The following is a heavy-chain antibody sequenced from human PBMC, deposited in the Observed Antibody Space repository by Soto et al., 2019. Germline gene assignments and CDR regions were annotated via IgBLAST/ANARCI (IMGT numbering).Heavy chain of an antibody. CDR2: ISAHNGNT. V-gene: IGHV1-18*01. CDR1: GYTFTSYG. Sequence: QVHLVQSGAEVKKPGASVKVSCKASGYTFTSYGITWVRQAPGQGLEWMGWISAHNGNTDYAQKLQGRVIVTRDTSTSTAYMELRRLICDVTAVYYCARGGYGDYWGPGAVATVPS. J-gene: IGHJ4*02. D-gene: IGHD1-1*01. CDR3: ARGGYGDY.